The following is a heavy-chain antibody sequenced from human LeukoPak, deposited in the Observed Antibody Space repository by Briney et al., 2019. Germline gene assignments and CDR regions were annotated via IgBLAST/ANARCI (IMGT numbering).Heavy chain of an antibody. CDR3: ARDPTYYYDSSGYYSNWYFDL. D-gene: IGHD3-22*01. J-gene: IGHJ2*01. CDR2: INTNTGNP. CDR1: GYTFTSYA. V-gene: IGHV7-4-1*02. Sequence: ASVKVSCKASGYTFTSYAMNWVRQAPGQGLEWMGWINTNTGNPTYAQGFIGRFVFSLDTSVSTAYLQISSLKAEDTAVYYCARDPTYYYDSSGYYSNWYFDLWGRGTLVTVSS.